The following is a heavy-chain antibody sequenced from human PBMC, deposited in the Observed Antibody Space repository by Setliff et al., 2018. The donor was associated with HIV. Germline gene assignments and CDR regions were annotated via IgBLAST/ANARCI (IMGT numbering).Heavy chain of an antibody. CDR2: IFYSGST. J-gene: IGHJ4*02. CDR1: NGSISSSSYF. D-gene: IGHD1-7*01. Sequence: KTSETLSLTCTVSNGSISSSSYFWGWIRQPPGKGLEWIGNIFYSGSTYYNPSLKSRVLISVDTSKNQFSLKLTSVTAADTAVYYCARRGIIAGTTDFWGQGTPVTVSS. V-gene: IGHV4-39*01. CDR3: ARRGIIAGTTDF.